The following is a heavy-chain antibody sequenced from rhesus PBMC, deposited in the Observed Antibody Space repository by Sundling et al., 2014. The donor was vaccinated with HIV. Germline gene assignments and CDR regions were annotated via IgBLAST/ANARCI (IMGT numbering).Heavy chain of an antibody. CDR3: ARVELQFLDWLLSLDY. J-gene: IGHJ4*01. D-gene: IGHD3-3*01. Sequence: EVQLVESGGGVVQPGGSLRLSCAASGFTFDDYAMHWVRQAPGKGLEWVSGISWSGDNTGYADSVKGRFTISRDNAKNSLYLQMNRLRAEDTALYYCARVELQFLDWLLSLDYWGQGVLVTVSS. CDR1: GFTFDDYA. CDR2: ISWSGDNT. V-gene: IGHV3-201*01.